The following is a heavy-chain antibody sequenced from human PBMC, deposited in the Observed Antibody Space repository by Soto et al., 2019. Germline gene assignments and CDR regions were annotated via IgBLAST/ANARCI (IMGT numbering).Heavy chain of an antibody. V-gene: IGHV3-30*18. J-gene: IGHJ4*02. Sequence: GGSLRLSCAASGFTFNIYGMHWVRQAPDKGLEWVALISYDGSNQYYADSVKGRFTISRDNSRNMLFLQMNSLRADDTAVYYCAKDQASGQGSFDSWGQGTLVTV. CDR2: ISYDGSNQ. CDR1: GFTFNIYG. CDR3: AKDQASGQGSFDS.